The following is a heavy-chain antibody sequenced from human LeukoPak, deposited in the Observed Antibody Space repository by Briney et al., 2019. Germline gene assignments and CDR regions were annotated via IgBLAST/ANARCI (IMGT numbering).Heavy chain of an antibody. CDR2: IIPIFGTA. D-gene: IGHD5-12*01. CDR3: ATGYSGYDSADYYYYYMDV. CDR1: GGTFSSYA. V-gene: IGHV1-69*05. J-gene: IGHJ6*03. Sequence: SVKVSCKASGGTFSSYAISWVRQAPGQGLEWMGGIIPIFGTANYAQKFQGRATITTDESTSTAYMELSSLRSEDTAVYYCATGYSGYDSADYYYYYMDVWGKGTTVTVSS.